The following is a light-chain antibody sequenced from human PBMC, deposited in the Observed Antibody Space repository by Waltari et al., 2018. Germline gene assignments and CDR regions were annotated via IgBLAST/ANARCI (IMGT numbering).Light chain of an antibody. J-gene: IGLJ1*01. V-gene: IGLV2-14*03. Sequence: QSALTQPASVSGSPGQSITIFCTGTRSDIGGYNYVSWYQQHAGKAPRLILYDVSQRPSGVSSRFSGSKSGNTASLTISGLQADDEADYYCSSYTNTNSLALFGAGTKVTVL. CDR3: SSYTNTNSLAL. CDR1: RSDIGGYNY. CDR2: DVS.